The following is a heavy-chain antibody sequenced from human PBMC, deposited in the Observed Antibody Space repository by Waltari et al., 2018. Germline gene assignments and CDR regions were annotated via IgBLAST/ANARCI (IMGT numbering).Heavy chain of an antibody. J-gene: IGHJ4*02. CDR3: AKARIAAAGPDY. Sequence: QVQLVESGGGVVQPGGSLRLSCAASGFTFSSYGMHWVRQAPGKGREWVAFIRYDGSNKDYADSGKGRVTISRDNSKNTLYLQMNSLRAEDTAVYYCAKARIAAAGPDYWGQGTLVTVSS. D-gene: IGHD6-13*01. V-gene: IGHV3-30*02. CDR2: IRYDGSNK. CDR1: GFTFSSYG.